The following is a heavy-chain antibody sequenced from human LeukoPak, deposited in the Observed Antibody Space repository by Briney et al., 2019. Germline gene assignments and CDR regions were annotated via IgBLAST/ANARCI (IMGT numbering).Heavy chain of an antibody. CDR2: IWYNGDNK. D-gene: IGHD4-17*01. J-gene: IGHJ6*01. V-gene: IGHV3-33*01. Sequence: GGSLRLSCAASGFTFSSYGVHWVRQSPAKGLEWVAAIWYNGDNKDYTASVKGRFTISRDNSNNTLYLQMNSLRGEETAIYYCARDSRVTTYYYYGMDVWGQGTTVTVSS. CDR3: ARDSRVTTYYYYGMDV. CDR1: GFTFSSYG.